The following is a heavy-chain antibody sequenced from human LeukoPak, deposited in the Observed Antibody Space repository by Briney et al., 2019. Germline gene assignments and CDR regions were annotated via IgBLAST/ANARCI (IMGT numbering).Heavy chain of an antibody. J-gene: IGHJ3*02. V-gene: IGHV1-69*05. Sequence: SVKVSCKASGVTFSSYAISWVRQAPGQGLEWMGGIIPIFGTANYAQKFQGRVTITTDESTSTAYMQLSSLRSEDTAVYYCARKDSSGWSMTFDIRGQGTMVTVSS. CDR1: GVTFSSYA. D-gene: IGHD6-19*01. CDR2: IIPIFGTA. CDR3: ARKDSSGWSMTFDI.